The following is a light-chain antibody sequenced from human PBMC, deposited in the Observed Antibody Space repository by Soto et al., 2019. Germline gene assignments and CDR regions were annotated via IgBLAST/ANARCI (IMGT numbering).Light chain of an antibody. J-gene: IGKJ1*01. CDR3: QQYNNWPWT. V-gene: IGKV3-15*01. Sequence: DIVLTQCPGTLSLSPGERATLSCRASQSLTRNLAWYQHKPGQSPRLLIYGASTRATGIPARLSGSGSGTEFTLTISSLQSEDFAVYYCQQYNNWPWTFGQGTEVDI. CDR2: GAS. CDR1: QSLTRN.